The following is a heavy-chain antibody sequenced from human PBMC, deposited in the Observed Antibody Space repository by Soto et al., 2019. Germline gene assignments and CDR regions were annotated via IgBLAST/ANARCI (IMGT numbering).Heavy chain of an antibody. CDR2: IWYDGSNE. Sequence: GSLRLSCAASGFTFSSYGMHWVRQAPGKGLEWVALIWYDGSNEYYVDSVKGRFTISRDNSKNTLFLQMNSLRAEGTAMYYCAREEYSSGTGYLQ. D-gene: IGHD6-19*01. J-gene: IGHJ1*01. CDR1: GFTFSSYG. CDR3: AREEYSSGTGYLQ. V-gene: IGHV3-33*01.